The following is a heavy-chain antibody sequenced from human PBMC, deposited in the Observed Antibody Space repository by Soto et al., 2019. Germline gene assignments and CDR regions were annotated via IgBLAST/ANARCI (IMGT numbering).Heavy chain of an antibody. CDR1: GFTFSSYG. J-gene: IGHJ6*02. CDR2: ISYDGSNK. Sequence: QVQLVESGGGVVQPGRSLRLSCAASGFTFSSYGMHWVRQAPGKGLEWVAVISYDGSNKYYADSVKGRFTISRDNSKNXXYLQMNSLRAEDTAVYYCAKDRPSYGSWTEYGMDVWGQGTTVTVSS. V-gene: IGHV3-30*18. CDR3: AKDRPSYGSWTEYGMDV. D-gene: IGHD5-18*01.